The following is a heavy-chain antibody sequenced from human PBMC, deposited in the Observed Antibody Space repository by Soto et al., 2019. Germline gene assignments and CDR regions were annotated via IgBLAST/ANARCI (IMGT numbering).Heavy chain of an antibody. CDR3: ARLVGRWVTAAISN. CDR2: INSDGSST. D-gene: IGHD2-2*01. J-gene: IGHJ4*02. CDR1: GFTFSSYW. V-gene: IGHV3-74*01. Sequence: GGSLRLSCAASGFTFSSYWMHWVRQAPGKGLVWVSRINSDGSSTSYADSVKGRFTISRDNAKNTLYLQMNSLRAEDTAVYYCARLVGRWVTAAISNWGQGTLVTVSS.